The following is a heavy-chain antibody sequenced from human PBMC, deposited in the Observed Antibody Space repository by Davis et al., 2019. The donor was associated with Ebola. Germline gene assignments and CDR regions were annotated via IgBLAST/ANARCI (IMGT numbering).Heavy chain of an antibody. CDR1: GGSFSDYY. V-gene: IGHV4-59*01. Sequence: MPGGSLRLSCAVYGGSFSDYYWSWIRQPPGKGLEWIGYIYYSGSTNYNPSLKRRVTISVDTSKNQFSLKLSSVTAADTAVYYCARVYSGWHPDYWGQGTLVTVSS. CDR3: ARVYSGWHPDY. CDR2: IYYSGST. J-gene: IGHJ4*02. D-gene: IGHD6-19*01.